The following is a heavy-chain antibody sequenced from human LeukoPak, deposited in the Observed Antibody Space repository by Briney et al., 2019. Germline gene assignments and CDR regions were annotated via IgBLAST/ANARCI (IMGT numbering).Heavy chain of an antibody. Sequence: SETLSLTCAVYGGSFSGYYWSWIRQPPGKELEWIGYIYHSGSTNYNPSLKSRVAISVDTSKNRFSLKLSSVTAADTAVYYCAREEGGVDYWGQGTLVTVSS. J-gene: IGHJ4*02. CDR3: AREEGGVDY. CDR1: GGSFSGYY. D-gene: IGHD3-16*01. V-gene: IGHV4-59*01. CDR2: IYHSGST.